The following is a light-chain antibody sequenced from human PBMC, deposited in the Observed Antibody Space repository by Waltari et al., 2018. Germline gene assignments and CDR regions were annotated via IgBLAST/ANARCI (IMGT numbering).Light chain of an antibody. Sequence: TQMTQSPSSLSASVGDRVTIPCQASQDIKNYLNWYQQKPGKAPWLLIYDASKLQGGVPSRFSGGGSGTDCTFTISNLQPEDFATYHCQQFDELPFTFGGGTKVEIK. V-gene: IGKV1-33*01. CDR2: DAS. CDR1: QDIKNY. J-gene: IGKJ4*02. CDR3: QQFDELPFT.